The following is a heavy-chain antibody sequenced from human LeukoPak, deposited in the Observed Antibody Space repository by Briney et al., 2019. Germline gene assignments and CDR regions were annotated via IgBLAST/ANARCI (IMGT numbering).Heavy chain of an antibody. Sequence: ASVKVSCKASGYTFTSYYMHWVRQAPGQGLEWMGWISAYNGNTNYAQKLQGRVTMTTDTSTSTAYMELRSLRSDDTAVYYCARDRPRITMVRGVIKPDYWGQGTLVTVSS. CDR1: GYTFTSYY. D-gene: IGHD3-10*01. V-gene: IGHV1-18*04. CDR2: ISAYNGNT. CDR3: ARDRPRITMVRGVIKPDY. J-gene: IGHJ4*02.